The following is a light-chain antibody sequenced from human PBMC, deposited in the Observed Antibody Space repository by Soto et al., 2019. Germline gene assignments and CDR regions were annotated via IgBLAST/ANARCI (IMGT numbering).Light chain of an antibody. CDR1: SSNIGAGYV. Sequence: QSVLTQPPSVSGAPGQRVTISCTGSSSNIGAGYVVHWYQQLPGTAPKLLIYGNSNRPSGVPDRFSGSKSGTSASLAITGLQAEDEADYYCQSYDSSLSVSVFGGGTKGTVL. CDR3: QSYDSSLSVSV. J-gene: IGLJ3*02. CDR2: GNS. V-gene: IGLV1-40*01.